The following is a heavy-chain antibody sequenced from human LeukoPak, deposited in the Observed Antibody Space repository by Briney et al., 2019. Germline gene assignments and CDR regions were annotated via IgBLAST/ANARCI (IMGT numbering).Heavy chain of an antibody. CDR3: ARSNPNRNALDL. D-gene: IGHD1-14*01. CDR2: IKKDGSEE. Sequence: GGSLRLSCAASGFTLNSYLMSWVRQAPGRGLQWVANIKKDGSEENYLDSVKGRFTVSRDNAKNSLYLQMNSLRGEDTAVYYCARSNPNRNALDLWGQGTMVTISS. CDR1: GFTLNSYL. J-gene: IGHJ3*01. V-gene: IGHV3-7*01.